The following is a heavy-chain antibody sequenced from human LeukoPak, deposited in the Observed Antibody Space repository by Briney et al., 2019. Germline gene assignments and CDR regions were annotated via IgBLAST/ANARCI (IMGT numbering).Heavy chain of an antibody. J-gene: IGHJ3*02. D-gene: IGHD3-22*01. CDR2: IYYSGTT. Sequence: SETLSLTCTVSGGSIISSTYYWGWIRQPPGKGLEWIGSIYYSGTTYYNPSLKSRVTISVDTSRNQFSLKLSSVTAADTAVFHCARHSRGYYDSTGYYYGFHAFDIWGQGTTVTVSS. V-gene: IGHV4-39*01. CDR1: GGSIISSTYY. CDR3: ARHSRGYYDSTGYYYGFHAFDI.